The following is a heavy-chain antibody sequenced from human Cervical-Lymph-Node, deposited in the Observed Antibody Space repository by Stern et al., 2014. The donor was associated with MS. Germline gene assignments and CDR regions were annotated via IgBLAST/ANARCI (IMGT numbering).Heavy chain of an antibody. CDR3: ASQI. CDR1: GFIFSNYA. Sequence: QVQLVQSGGGVVQPGRSLRLSCAASGFIFSNYAMHWVRQPPGEGLEWVAVVSSDEANTYFADSVKGRFTISRDNSKNTLYLQMNSLKIEDTAIYYCASQIWGQGTMVTVSS. CDR2: VSSDEANT. J-gene: IGHJ3*02. V-gene: IGHV3-30*01.